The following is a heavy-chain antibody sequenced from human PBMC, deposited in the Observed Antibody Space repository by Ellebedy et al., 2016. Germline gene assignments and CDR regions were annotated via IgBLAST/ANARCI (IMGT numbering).Heavy chain of an antibody. D-gene: IGHD3-22*01. CDR2: IWYDGSNK. CDR3: ARERYYYDTRSFDL. Sequence: GGSLRLXXAASGFTFSSYGMHWVRQAPGKGLEWVAVIWYDGSNKYYADSVKGRFTISRDNSKNTLYLQMNSLRAEDTAVYYCARERYYYDTRSFDLWGRGTLVTVSS. V-gene: IGHV3-33*01. J-gene: IGHJ2*01. CDR1: GFTFSSYG.